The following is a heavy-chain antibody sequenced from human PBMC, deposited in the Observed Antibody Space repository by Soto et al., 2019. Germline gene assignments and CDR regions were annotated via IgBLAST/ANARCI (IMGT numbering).Heavy chain of an antibody. CDR3: ARDLYCTNGVCADY. V-gene: IGHV4-39*01. CDR1: GGSISSSSYY. Sequence: QLQLQESGPGLVKPSETLSLTCTVSGGSISSSSYYWGWIRQPPGKGLEWIGSIYSSGSTYYNPSLKSRVTISVDTSKNQFSLKLSSVTAADTAVYYCARDLYCTNGVCADYWGQGTLVTVSS. J-gene: IGHJ4*02. CDR2: IYSSGST. D-gene: IGHD2-8*01.